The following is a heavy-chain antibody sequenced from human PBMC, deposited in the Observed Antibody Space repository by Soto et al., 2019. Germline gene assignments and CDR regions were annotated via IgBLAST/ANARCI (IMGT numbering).Heavy chain of an antibody. CDR2: IIPILGIA. Sequence: SVKVSCKASGGTFSSYTISWVRQAPGQGLEWMGRIIPILGIANYAQKFQGRVTITADKSTSTAYMELSSLRSEDTAVYYCARCSLTYYDILTGYDNNWFDPWGQGTLVTVSS. D-gene: IGHD3-9*01. CDR1: GGTFSSYT. CDR3: ARCSLTYYDILTGYDNNWFDP. V-gene: IGHV1-69*02. J-gene: IGHJ5*02.